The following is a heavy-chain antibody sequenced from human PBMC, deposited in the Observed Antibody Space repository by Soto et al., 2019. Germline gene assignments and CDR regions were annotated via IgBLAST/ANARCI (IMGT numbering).Heavy chain of an antibody. J-gene: IGHJ5*02. CDR3: ARVIVVVVAATPVYWFDP. Sequence: SETLSLTCAVYGGPFSGYYWSWIRQPPGKGLEWIGEINHSGSTNYNPSLKSRVTISVDTSKNQFSLKLSSVTAADTAVYYCARVIVVVVAATPVYWFDPWGQGTLVTVSS. D-gene: IGHD2-15*01. V-gene: IGHV4-34*01. CDR1: GGPFSGYY. CDR2: INHSGST.